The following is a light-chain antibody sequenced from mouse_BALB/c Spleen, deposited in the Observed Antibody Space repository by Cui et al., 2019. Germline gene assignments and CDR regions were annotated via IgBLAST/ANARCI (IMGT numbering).Light chain of an antibody. CDR2: SAS. CDR3: QQYNSYPLT. J-gene: IGKJ5*01. Sequence: DIVMTKSQKFMSTSVGDRVSVTCKASQNVGTNVAWYQQKPGQSPKALIYSASYRYSGVPDRFTGSGSGTDFTLTISNVQSEDLAEYFCQQYNSYPLTFGAGTKLELK. V-gene: IGKV6-15*01. CDR1: QNVGTN.